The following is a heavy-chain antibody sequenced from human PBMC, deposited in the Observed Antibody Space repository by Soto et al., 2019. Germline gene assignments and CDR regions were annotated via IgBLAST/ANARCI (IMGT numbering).Heavy chain of an antibody. CDR1: GGSFSGYY. V-gene: IGHV4-34*01. D-gene: IGHD2-15*01. J-gene: IGHJ4*02. CDR2: INHSGST. CDR3: ARHVLRPFVVVVAATSGFDY. Sequence: QVQLQQWGAGLLKPSETLSLTCAVYGGSFSGYYWSWIRQPPGKGLEWIGEINHSGSTNYNPSLKSRVTISVDTSKNQFSLKLSSVTAADTAVYYCARHVLRPFVVVVAATSGFDYWGQGTLVTVSS.